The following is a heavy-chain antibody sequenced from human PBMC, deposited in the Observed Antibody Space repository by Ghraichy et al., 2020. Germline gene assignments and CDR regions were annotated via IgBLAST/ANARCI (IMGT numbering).Heavy chain of an antibody. J-gene: IGHJ6*02. D-gene: IGHD4-23*01. Sequence: GGSLRLSCGASGFLFDKYAMHWVRQAPGRGLEWVSGINWSGNSVGYADSVKGRFTISRDNAKKALYLQMDSLRVEDTARYYCVKDMNGGTPYYYYVMDVWGQGTTVTVSS. V-gene: IGHV3-9*01. CDR1: GFLFDKYA. CDR3: VKDMNGGTPYYYYVMDV. CDR2: INWSGNSV.